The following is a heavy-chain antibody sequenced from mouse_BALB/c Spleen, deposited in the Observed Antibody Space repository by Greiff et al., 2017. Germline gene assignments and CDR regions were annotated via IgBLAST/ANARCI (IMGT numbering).Heavy chain of an antibody. V-gene: IGHV1-69*02. CDR3: TRGLGSSYVYYYAMDY. CDR2: IYPSDSYT. CDR1: GYTFTSYW. J-gene: IGHJ4*01. D-gene: IGHD1-1*01. Sequence: QVQLQQPGAELVRPGASVKLSCKASGYTFTSYWINWVKQRPGQGLEWIGNIYPSDSYTNYNQKFKDKATLTVDKSSSTAYMQLSSPTSEDSAVYYCTRGLGSSYVYYYAMDYWGQGTSVTVSS.